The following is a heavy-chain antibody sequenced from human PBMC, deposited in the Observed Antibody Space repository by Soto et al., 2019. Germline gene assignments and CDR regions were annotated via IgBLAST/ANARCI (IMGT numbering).Heavy chain of an antibody. J-gene: IGHJ4*02. CDR3: ATPHRSRYYFDY. V-gene: IGHV1-24*01. CDR2: FDPEDGET. Sequence: GASVKGSCKVSGYTLTELSMHWVRQAPGKGLEWMGGFDPEDGETIYAQKFQGRVTMTEDTSTDTAYMELSSLRSEDTAVYYCATPHRSRYYFDYWGQGTLVTVSS. CDR1: GYTLTELS.